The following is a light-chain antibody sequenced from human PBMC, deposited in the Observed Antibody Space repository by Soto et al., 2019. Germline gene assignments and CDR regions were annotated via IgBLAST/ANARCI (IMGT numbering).Light chain of an antibody. CDR2: KAS. Sequence: DIQMTQSPSTLSASVGDRVTITCRASQSIGNWLAWYQQKLGKAPKLLIYKASNLETGVPSRFSGSGSGTEFTLTISCLQPDDFAIYYCQQYDDYPRTCGQGTKVEIK. J-gene: IGKJ1*01. CDR1: QSIGNW. V-gene: IGKV1-5*03. CDR3: QQYDDYPRT.